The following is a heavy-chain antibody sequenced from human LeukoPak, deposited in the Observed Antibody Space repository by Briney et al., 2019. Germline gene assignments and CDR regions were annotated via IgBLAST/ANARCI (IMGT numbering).Heavy chain of an antibody. CDR2: IKQDGSEK. Sequence: GGSLRLSCAASGFTFSSYWMSWVRQAPGKGLEWVANIKQDGSEKYHVDSVKGRFTISRDNAKNSLYLQMNSLRAEDTAVYYCARARITMVRGVISRRNYFDYWGQGTLVTVSS. D-gene: IGHD3-10*01. V-gene: IGHV3-7*01. J-gene: IGHJ4*02. CDR1: GFTFSSYW. CDR3: ARARITMVRGVISRRNYFDY.